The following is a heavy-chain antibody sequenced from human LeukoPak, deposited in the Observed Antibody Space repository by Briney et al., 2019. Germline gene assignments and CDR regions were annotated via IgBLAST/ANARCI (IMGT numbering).Heavy chain of an antibody. V-gene: IGHV3-21*01. CDR1: GFTFSSYA. CDR3: AREVGATGWFDP. Sequence: PGGSLRLSCAASGFTFSSYAMRWVRQAPGKGLEWVSSISSSSSYIYYADSVKGRFTISRDNAKNSLYLQMNSLRAEDTAVYYCAREVGATGWFDPWGQGTMVTVSS. D-gene: IGHD1-26*01. J-gene: IGHJ5*02. CDR2: ISSSSSYI.